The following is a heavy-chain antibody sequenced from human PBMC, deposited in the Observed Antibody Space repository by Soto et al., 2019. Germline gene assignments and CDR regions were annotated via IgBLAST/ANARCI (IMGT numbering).Heavy chain of an antibody. V-gene: IGHV4-4*02. D-gene: IGHD1-1*01. CDR2: IYHSVSS. CDR1: GGSVGSNNW. Sequence: QVHLQESGPGVVKPSGTLSLSCVVSGGSVGSNNWWSWVRQAPGKGLEWLGEIYHSVSSRYSPSLKSRLTMSLDNSKTHFSLTLSSVTAADTAVYYCATWKTTTFDIWGPGTLVTVSS. CDR3: ATWKTTTFDI. J-gene: IGHJ3*02.